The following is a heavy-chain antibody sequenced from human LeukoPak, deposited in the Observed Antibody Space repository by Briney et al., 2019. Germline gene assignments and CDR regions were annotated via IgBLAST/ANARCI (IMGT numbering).Heavy chain of an antibody. J-gene: IGHJ6*03. V-gene: IGHV3-13*01. CDR1: GLTCSSVD. Sequence: LRLSCAGCGLTCSSVDMQWVRQPTGQGLEWVSTIGTASDTYYPGSVEGRFTLSRDNAKNSLYLQMNSLTAGDTAVYYCARGPPRGKYYYMDVWGKGTTVTVSS. CDR2: IGTASDT. CDR3: ARGPPRGKYYYMDV. D-gene: IGHD1-1*01.